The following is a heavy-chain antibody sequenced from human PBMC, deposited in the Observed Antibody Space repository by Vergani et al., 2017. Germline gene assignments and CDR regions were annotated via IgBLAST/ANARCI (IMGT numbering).Heavy chain of an antibody. CDR2: IYYSGST. CDR1: GGSVSSGSYY. J-gene: IGHJ6*02. D-gene: IGHD4-23*01. CDR3: GRVGSTTTVGTPGGNYYYYGMDV. V-gene: IGHV4-61*01. Sequence: QVQLQESGPGLVKPSETLSLTCTVSGGSVSSGSYYWSWIRQPPGKGLECIVYIYYSGSTTYNPSLKSRVTISVDPSKNQFSLKLSSVTAADTAVYYCGRVGSTTTVGTPGGNYYYYGMDVWGQGTTVTVSS.